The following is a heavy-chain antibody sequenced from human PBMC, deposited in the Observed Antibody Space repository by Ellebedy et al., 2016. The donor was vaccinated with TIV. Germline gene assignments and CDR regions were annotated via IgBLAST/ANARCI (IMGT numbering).Heavy chain of an antibody. CDR2: IRGSASVT. CDR3: ARSYGTRTSGP. V-gene: IGHV3-48*03. Sequence: GESLKISCAVSGFTFSSYEMNWVRQAPGKGLEWVSYIRGSASVTAYADSVKGRFTISRDNARTSLYLQMNSLRVDDTDMYYCARSYGTRTSGPWGQGTLVTVSS. D-gene: IGHD3-16*01. CDR1: GFTFSSYE. J-gene: IGHJ5*02.